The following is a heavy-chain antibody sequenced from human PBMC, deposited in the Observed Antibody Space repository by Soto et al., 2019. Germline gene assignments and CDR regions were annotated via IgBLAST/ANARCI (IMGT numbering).Heavy chain of an antibody. CDR3: ASVGELPVWFDP. Sequence: QVQLQESGPGLVKPSETLSLTCTVSGDSISSYYWSWIRQPPGKGLEWVWYISYTGSTFYNPSLRRRATISLDTSKNQVSLCLNSVTVADTALYYCASVGELPVWFDPWGRGTLVTVSS. D-gene: IGHD3-10*01. CDR1: GDSISSYY. J-gene: IGHJ5*02. V-gene: IGHV4-59*13. CDR2: ISYTGST.